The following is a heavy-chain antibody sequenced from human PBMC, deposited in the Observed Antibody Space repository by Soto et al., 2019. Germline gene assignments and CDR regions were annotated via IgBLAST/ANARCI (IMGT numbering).Heavy chain of an antibody. J-gene: IGHJ4*02. CDR2: IHHSGST. D-gene: IGHD1-26*01. CDR1: GASISSTSSGDW. V-gene: IGHV4-4*02. Sequence: QVQLQESGPGLVKPSGTLSLICTVSGASISSTSSGDWWSWVRQPPGRGLEWIGGIHHSGSTNYNPPLKSRVTMSVDKSKHQFSLRLKSVTGADTAVYYCAKMVGATLVDYWGQGTLVTVSS. CDR3: AKMVGATLVDY.